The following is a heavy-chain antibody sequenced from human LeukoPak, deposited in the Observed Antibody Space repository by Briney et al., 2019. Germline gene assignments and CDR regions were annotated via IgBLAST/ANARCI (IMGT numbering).Heavy chain of an antibody. Sequence: PGRSLRLSCAASGFTFSSYGMHWVRQAPGKGLEWVAVISYDGSNKYYADSVKGRFTISRDNSKNTLYLQMNSLRAEDTAVYYCAREFSYYGSGRPLDYWGQGTLVTVSS. J-gene: IGHJ4*02. CDR3: AREFSYYGSGRPLDY. CDR1: GFTFSSYG. D-gene: IGHD3-10*01. CDR2: ISYDGSNK. V-gene: IGHV3-30*03.